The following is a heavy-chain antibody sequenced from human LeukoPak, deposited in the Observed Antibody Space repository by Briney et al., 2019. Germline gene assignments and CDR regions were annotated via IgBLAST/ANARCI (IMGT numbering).Heavy chain of an antibody. Sequence: PGGSLRLSCAASGFTFSSYGMDWVRQAPGKGLEWVSYISGSSSSIYYADSVQGRFTTSRDNAKNSLYLQMNSLRAEDTAVYYCARQILVGATTKHFDYWGQGTLVTVSS. V-gene: IGHV3-48*01. CDR1: GFTFSSYG. J-gene: IGHJ4*02. CDR2: ISGSSSSI. CDR3: ARQILVGATTKHFDY. D-gene: IGHD1-26*01.